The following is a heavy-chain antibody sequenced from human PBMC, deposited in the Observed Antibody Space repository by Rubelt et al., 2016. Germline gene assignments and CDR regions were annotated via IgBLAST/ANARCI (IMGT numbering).Heavy chain of an antibody. CDR1: GGSISSGGYY. D-gene: IGHD2/OR15-2a*01. CDR2: IYYSGST. CDR3: ARDSGSRIFDY. V-gene: IGHV4-31*03. J-gene: IGHJ4*02. Sequence: QVQLQESGPGLVKPSQTLSLTCTVSGGSISSGGYYWSWIRQHPGKGLEWIGYIYYSGSTYYNPALKSRVTRTVDTSKNQFSLKLSSVTAADTAVYYCARDSGSRIFDYWGQGTLVTVSS.